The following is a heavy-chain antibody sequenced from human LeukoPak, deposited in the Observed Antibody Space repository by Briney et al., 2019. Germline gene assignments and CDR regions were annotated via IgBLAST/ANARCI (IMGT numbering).Heavy chain of an antibody. CDR3: ARDFALVRNWYFDL. Sequence: PGGSLRLSCAASGFTFDEYVMNWVRQAPGKGLEWGSGINWNGVSTAYADSVKGRFTISRDNAKNSLSLQINSLRAEDTAVYYCARDFALVRNWYFDLWGRGTLVTVSS. D-gene: IGHD6-13*01. CDR1: GFTFDEYV. CDR2: INWNGVST. V-gene: IGHV3-20*04. J-gene: IGHJ2*01.